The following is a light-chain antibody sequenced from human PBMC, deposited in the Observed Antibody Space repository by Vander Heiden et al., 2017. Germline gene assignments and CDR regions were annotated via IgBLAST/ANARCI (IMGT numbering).Light chain of an antibody. J-gene: IGKJ4*01. CDR3: QQSDSTPLT. CDR1: QSISSY. V-gene: IGKV1-39*01. Sequence: DIQLTRSPSSLSASVGDRVTITCRASQSISSYLNWYQQKPGKAPKLLIYATSSWQSGVPARFSGSGSGTDFTLTISSLQSEDFATYYCQQSDSTPLTFGGGTKVEIK. CDR2: ATS.